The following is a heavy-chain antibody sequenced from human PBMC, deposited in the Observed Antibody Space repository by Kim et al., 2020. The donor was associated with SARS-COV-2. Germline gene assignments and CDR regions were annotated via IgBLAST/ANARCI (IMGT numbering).Heavy chain of an antibody. D-gene: IGHD2-15*01. CDR2: IYDSGSA. CDR3: AGGELVAAYTNWYNP. CDR1: GDSISSNY. V-gene: IGHV4-59*01. J-gene: IGHJ5*02. Sequence: SETLSLTCTISGDSISSNYWSWIRQPPGKGLEWLGYIYDSGSANYNTCLKSRVTISVDTSKSQFFLKLSSVTAAETAVYYCAGGELVAAYTNWYNPWGQGTLVAVSS.